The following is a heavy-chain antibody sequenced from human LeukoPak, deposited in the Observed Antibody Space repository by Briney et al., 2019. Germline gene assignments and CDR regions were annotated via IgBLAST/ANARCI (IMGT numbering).Heavy chain of an antibody. J-gene: IGHJ4*02. CDR2: TKSNTDGGTT. Sequence: PGGSLRLSCAASGFTFSNAWMSWVRQAPGKGLEWVGRTKSNTDGGTTDYAAPVKGRFTISRDDAKNTLYLQMNSLKTEDTAVYYCTTVTSSGFDYWGQGTLVTVSS. V-gene: IGHV3-15*01. D-gene: IGHD3-10*01. CDR1: GFTFSNAW. CDR3: TTVTSSGFDY.